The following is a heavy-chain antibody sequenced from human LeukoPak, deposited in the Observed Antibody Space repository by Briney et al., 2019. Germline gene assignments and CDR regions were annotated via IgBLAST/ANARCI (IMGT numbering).Heavy chain of an antibody. D-gene: IGHD2-2*01. CDR2: TYYRSKWYN. J-gene: IGHJ4*02. Sequence: SQTLSLTCAICGDSVSINTAGWKWIRQSPARGLEWLGRTYYRSKWYNEYAVSVKSRIVINPHTSKNQFSLQLKSVTPQDTAVYYCARGGTGYCPSSSCYFDYWGQGTLVTVSS. CDR1: GDSVSINTAG. V-gene: IGHV6-1*01. CDR3: ARGGTGYCPSSSCYFDY.